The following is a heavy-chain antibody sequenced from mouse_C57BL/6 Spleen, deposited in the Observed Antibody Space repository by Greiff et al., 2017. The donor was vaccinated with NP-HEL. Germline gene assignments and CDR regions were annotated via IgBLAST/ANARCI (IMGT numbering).Heavy chain of an antibody. Sequence: VQLQQSGPELVKPGASVKISCKASGYSFTGYYMNWVKQSPEKSLEWIGEINPSTGGTTYNQKFKAKATLTVDKSSSTAYMQLKSLTSEDSAVYYCARGKGVTTLYYYAMDYWGQGTSVTVSS. V-gene: IGHV1-42*01. CDR1: GYSFTGYY. CDR2: INPSTGGT. D-gene: IGHD2-2*01. CDR3: ARGKGVTTLYYYAMDY. J-gene: IGHJ4*01.